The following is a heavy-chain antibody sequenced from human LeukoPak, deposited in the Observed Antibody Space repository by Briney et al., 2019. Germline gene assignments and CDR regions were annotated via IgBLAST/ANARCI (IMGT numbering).Heavy chain of an antibody. V-gene: IGHV4-38-2*02. D-gene: IGHD6-19*01. J-gene: IGHJ4*02. CDR2: IYHSGST. CDR1: GYSISSGYY. Sequence: SETLSLTCTVSGYSISSGYYWGWIRQPPGKGLEWIGSIYHSGSTYYNPSLKSRVTISVDTSKNQFPLKLSSVTAADTAVYYCARDIAPYSSGWFDYWGQGTLVTVSS. CDR3: ARDIAPYSSGWFDY.